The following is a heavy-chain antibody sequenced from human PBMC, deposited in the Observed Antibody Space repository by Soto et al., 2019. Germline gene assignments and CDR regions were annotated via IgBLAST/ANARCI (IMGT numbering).Heavy chain of an antibody. D-gene: IGHD4-17*01. CDR2: INPSGDST. V-gene: IGHV1-46*01. CDR3: AREADYGGDGPFDY. J-gene: IGHJ4*02. Sequence: ASVKVSCKASGYTFTNYYLHWVRQAPGQGLEWMGKINPSGDSTSYAQKFQVRVTMTRDTSTSTVYMELSSLRAQDTAVYYCAREADYGGDGPFDYWGQGTLVTVSS. CDR1: GYTFTNYY.